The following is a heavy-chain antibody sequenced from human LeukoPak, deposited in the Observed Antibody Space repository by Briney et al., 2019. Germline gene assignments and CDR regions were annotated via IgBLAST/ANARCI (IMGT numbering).Heavy chain of an antibody. D-gene: IGHD4-23*01. J-gene: IGHJ4*02. Sequence: TGGSLRLSCAASGFTFSSYAMSWVRQAPGKGLEWGSAISGSSCNTYYADSVKGRFTISRENSKNTLYLQMNRLRAEDTAVYYCAKCPYDYGGPGLRYYFDYSGEGNLVTVSS. V-gene: IGHV3-23*01. CDR2: ISGSSCNT. CDR3: AKCPYDYGGPGLRYYFDY. CDR1: GFTFSSYA.